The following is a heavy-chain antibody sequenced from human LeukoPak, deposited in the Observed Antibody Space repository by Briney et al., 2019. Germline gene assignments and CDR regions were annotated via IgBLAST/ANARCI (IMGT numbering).Heavy chain of an antibody. V-gene: IGHV3-74*01. D-gene: IGHD3-10*01. Sequence: GGSLRLSCAASGFTFSRYWIHWVRQAPGKGLEWVSRINPDGSTTTYADSVKGRFTISRDNAKNTVYLQMNSLRAEDTAVYYCARDGGRGFGELFVDYWGQGTLVTVSS. CDR2: INPDGSTT. CDR3: ARDGGRGFGELFVDY. J-gene: IGHJ4*02. CDR1: GFTFSRYW.